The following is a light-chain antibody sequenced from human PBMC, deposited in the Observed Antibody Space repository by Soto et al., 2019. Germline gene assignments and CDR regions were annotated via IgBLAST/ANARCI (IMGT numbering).Light chain of an antibody. V-gene: IGLV3-21*01. CDR3: QVCDSSSGHVV. Sequence: SYELTQPPSVSVAPGKTASVACGGSNIGSKSVHWYQKKPGQATVLVMYYDSDRPSGLPERFSGSNSGNTATLTISRVAAGEEADYYCQVCDSSSGHVVFGGGTKLTVL. CDR1: NIGSKS. CDR2: YDS. J-gene: IGLJ3*02.